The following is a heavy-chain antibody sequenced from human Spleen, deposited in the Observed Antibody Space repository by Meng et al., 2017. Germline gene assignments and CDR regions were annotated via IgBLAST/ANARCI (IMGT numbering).Heavy chain of an antibody. CDR1: GFTFSDYW. CDR2: INDDGSST. J-gene: IGHJ4*02. CDR3: GRDIFGPQSK. Sequence: LKISCAASGFTFSDYWMYWVRQVPGKGLVCVSSINDDGSSTSYADSVKGRFTISRDNAKNTLYLQMNSLRAEDTAVYYCGRDIFGPQSKWGQGMLVTVSS. V-gene: IGHV3-74*01. D-gene: IGHD3-10*02.